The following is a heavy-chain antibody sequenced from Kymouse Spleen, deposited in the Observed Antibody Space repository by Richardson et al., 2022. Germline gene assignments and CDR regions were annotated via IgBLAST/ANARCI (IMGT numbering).Heavy chain of an antibody. CDR2: ISYDGSNK. CDR3: AKDWVGATTDYGMDV. D-gene: IGHD1-26*01. V-gene: IGHV3-30*18. Sequence: QVQLVESGGGVVQPGRSLRLSCAASGFTFSSYGMHWVRQAPGKGLEWVAVISYDGSNKYYADSVKGRFTISRDNSKNTLYLQMNSLRAEDTAVYYCAKDWVGATTDYGMDVWGQGTTVTVSS. CDR1: GFTFSSYG. J-gene: IGHJ6*02.